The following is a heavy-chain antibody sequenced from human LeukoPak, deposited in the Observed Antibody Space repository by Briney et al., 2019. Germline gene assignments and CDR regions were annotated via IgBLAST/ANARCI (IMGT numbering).Heavy chain of an antibody. CDR1: GFTFSSYG. D-gene: IGHD6-13*01. J-gene: IGHJ5*02. CDR2: IRYDGSNK. CDR3: ARDQAAAGTRWFDP. V-gene: IGHV3-30*02. Sequence: GGSLRLSCAASGFTFSSYGMHWVRQAPGKGLEWVAFIRYDGSNKYYADSVKGRFTISRDNAKNSLYLQMNSLRAEDTAVYYCARDQAAAGTRWFDPWGQGTLVTVSS.